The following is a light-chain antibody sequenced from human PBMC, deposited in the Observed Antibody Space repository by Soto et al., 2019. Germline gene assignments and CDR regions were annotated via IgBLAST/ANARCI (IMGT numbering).Light chain of an antibody. J-gene: IGLJ1*01. CDR1: SSDIGDYNY. CDR3: CSYTSSITYV. Sequence: QSVLTQPASMSRSPGQSITISCTGTSSDIGDYNYVSWYQQRPDEAPKLVIYDVNSRPSGVSDRFSGSKSGNTASLTISGPQTEDEADYYCCSYTSSITYVFGTGTKVTVL. CDR2: DVN. V-gene: IGLV2-14*01.